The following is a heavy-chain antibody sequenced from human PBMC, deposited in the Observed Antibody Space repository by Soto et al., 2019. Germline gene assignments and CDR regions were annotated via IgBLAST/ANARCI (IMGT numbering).Heavy chain of an antibody. D-gene: IGHD2-21*01. CDR3: AGEVASGY. CDR1: GFTFSSYG. J-gene: IGHJ4*02. CDR2: ISYDGNVK. V-gene: IGHV3-30*03. Sequence: GGSLRLSCEGSGFTFSSYGMHWVRQAPGKGLEWVAVISYDGNVKYYADSVKGRFTISRDNSKNTLYLQMNSLRAEDTAVYYCAGEVASGYWGQGTLVTVSS.